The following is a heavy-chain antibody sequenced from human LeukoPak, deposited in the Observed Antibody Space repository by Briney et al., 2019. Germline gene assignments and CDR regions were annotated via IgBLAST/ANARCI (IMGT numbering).Heavy chain of an antibody. J-gene: IGHJ4*02. D-gene: IGHD4-17*01. CDR3: ARASEGYGYYGPDY. CDR2: IYCSGST. CDR1: GDSISSGDYY. Sequence: SSETLSLTCTVSGDSISSGDYYWSWIRQPPGKGLEWIGYIYCSGSTYYNPSLKSRVTISVDTSKNQFSLKLSSVTAADTAVYYCARASEGYGYYGPDYWGQGTLVTVSS. V-gene: IGHV4-30-4*01.